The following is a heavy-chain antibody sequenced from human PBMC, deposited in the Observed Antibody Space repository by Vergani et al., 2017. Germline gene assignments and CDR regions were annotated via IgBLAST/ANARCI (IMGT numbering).Heavy chain of an antibody. D-gene: IGHD3-10*01. CDR1: GGSFSTGGQS. J-gene: IGHJ5*02. V-gene: IGHV4-61*02. Sequence: QVQLQESGPGLVKPSQTLSLTCTVSGGSFSTGGQSWTWLRQSAGKGLEWIGRIYTSGATNYNPSLRSRAIMSVDASKKQFSLKLTSVTAADTAVYYCGGVADFYGLGSRLLDLWVQGILVTVSS. CDR2: IYTSGAT. CDR3: GGVADFYGLGSRLLDL.